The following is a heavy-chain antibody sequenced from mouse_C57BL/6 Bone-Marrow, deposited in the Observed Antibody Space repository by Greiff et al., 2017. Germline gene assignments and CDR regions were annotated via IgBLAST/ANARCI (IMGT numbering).Heavy chain of an antibody. CDR1: GYTFTSYW. Sequence: QVQLQQPGAELVMPGASVKLSCKASGYTFTSYWMHWVKQRPGQGLEWIGEIDPSDSYTNYTQKFKGKFTLTVDKSASTAYMQLSSLTSEDSAVYDWAREWGAMDYWGQGTSVTVSS. J-gene: IGHJ4*01. V-gene: IGHV1-69*01. CDR2: IDPSDSYT. CDR3: AREWGAMDY.